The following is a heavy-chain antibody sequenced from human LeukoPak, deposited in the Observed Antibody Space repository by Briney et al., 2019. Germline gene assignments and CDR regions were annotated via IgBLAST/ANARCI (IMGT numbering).Heavy chain of an antibody. V-gene: IGHV4-59*01. D-gene: IGHD1-26*01. J-gene: IGHJ4*02. CDR1: GGSFSDYY. CDR2: IYYSGST. CDR3: ARDRIVGATALDY. Sequence: SETRSRTCAVYGGSFSDYYWSWIRQPPGKGLEWIGYIYYSGSTNYNPSLKSRVTISVDTSKNQFSLKLSSVTAADTAVYYCARDRIVGATALDYWGQGTLVTVSS.